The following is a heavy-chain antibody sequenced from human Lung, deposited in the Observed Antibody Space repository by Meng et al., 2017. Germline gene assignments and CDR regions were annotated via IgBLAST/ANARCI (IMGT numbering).Heavy chain of an antibody. J-gene: IGHJ4*02. V-gene: IGHV4-34*01. CDR3: ARERHSTIIRGVIDF. CDR1: GWSISGSY. CDR2: INHGGST. Sequence: QGELQQLGAGLLRPSENLSLTCSGYGWSISGSYWSWIRQSPAKGLEWIGKINHGGSTNYDPSLESRVTISVDTPKNQFSLRLTSMTVADTAVYYCARERHSTIIRGVIDFWGQGALVTVSS. D-gene: IGHD3-10*01.